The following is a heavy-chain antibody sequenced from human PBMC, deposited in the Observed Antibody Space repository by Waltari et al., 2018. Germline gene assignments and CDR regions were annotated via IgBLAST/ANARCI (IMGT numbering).Heavy chain of an antibody. Sequence: QIQLRKSGPGLVKPSGTLSHTCTVHGASTVRSSYYWGCIRQLPGKGLVWIVSIYYSGSTSYRPSLNSRVTISVDTSTNQFSLKLSSVTAADTAAYYCARHLRRIMTNPFDYWGQGNLVTVSS. J-gene: IGHJ4*02. CDR3: ARHLRRIMTNPFDY. D-gene: IGHD3-10*01. V-gene: IGHV4-39*01. CDR1: GASTVRSSYY. CDR2: IYYSGST.